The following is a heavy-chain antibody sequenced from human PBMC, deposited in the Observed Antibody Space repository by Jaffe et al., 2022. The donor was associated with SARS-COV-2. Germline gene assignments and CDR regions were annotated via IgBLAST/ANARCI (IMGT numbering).Heavy chain of an antibody. J-gene: IGHJ4*02. CDR3: GASDRPNLGDY. CDR2: IYPDGAT. D-gene: IGHD3-22*01. CDR1: GFTVSSDF. Sequence: EVQLAESGGGLIQPGGSLRLSCAASGFTVSSDFMSWVRQAPGKGLEWLSIIYPDGATYYADSVKGRFTISRDTSKNTLHLQMNSLRADDTAVYYCGASDRPNLGDYWGQGTLVTVSS. V-gene: IGHV3-53*01.